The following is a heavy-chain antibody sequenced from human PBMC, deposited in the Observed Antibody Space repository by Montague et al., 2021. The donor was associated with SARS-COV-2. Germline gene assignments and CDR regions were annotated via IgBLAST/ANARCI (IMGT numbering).Heavy chain of an antibody. Sequence: TLSLTCTVSGCSISSGGYYWSWIRQHPGKGLEWIGYIYHTGSTHYNPSLKSRVTISKETSKNHFSLNLSSVTAADSAVYYCARDSGYYDSSGYSYDAFDIWGQGTKVTVSS. J-gene: IGHJ3*02. CDR1: GCSISSGGYY. D-gene: IGHD3-22*01. V-gene: IGHV4-31*03. CDR3: ARDSGYYDSSGYSYDAFDI. CDR2: IYHTGST.